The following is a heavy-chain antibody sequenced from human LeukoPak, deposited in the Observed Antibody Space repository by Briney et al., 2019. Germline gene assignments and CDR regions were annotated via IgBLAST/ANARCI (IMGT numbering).Heavy chain of an antibody. V-gene: IGHV3-21*01. CDR2: ISSSSSYI. CDR3: AASSSSSYYYMDV. J-gene: IGHJ6*03. D-gene: IGHD6-6*01. Sequence: GGSLRLSCAASGFTFSSYSMNWVRQAPGKGLEWVSSISSSSSYIYYADSVKGRFTISRDNAKNSLYLQMNSLRAEDTAVYYSAASSSSSYYYMDVWGKGTTVTVSS. CDR1: GFTFSSYS.